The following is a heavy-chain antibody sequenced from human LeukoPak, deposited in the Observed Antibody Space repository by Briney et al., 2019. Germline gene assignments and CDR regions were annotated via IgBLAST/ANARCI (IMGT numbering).Heavy chain of an antibody. CDR1: GFTFSSYW. V-gene: IGHV3-74*01. J-gene: IGHJ4*02. Sequence: GGSLRLSCAASGFTFSSYWMHWVRQAPGKGLVWVSRINSDGSSTSYADSVRGRFSISRDNATNTLYLQMKSLRAEDTAVYYCARGLSGYASSLGYWGQGTLVTVSA. D-gene: IGHD6-6*01. CDR2: INSDGSST. CDR3: ARGLSGYASSLGY.